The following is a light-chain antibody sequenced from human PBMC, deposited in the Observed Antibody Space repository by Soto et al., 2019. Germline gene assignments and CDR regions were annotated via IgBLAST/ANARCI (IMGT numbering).Light chain of an antibody. CDR1: NSDVGGYNY. J-gene: IGLJ2*01. CDR3: VSYTSTNTLV. V-gene: IGLV2-14*03. CDR2: GVN. Sequence: QSALTQPASVSGSPGQSITISCTGTNSDVGGYNYVSRYQHQPGKVPKLMFYGVNNRPSGVSNRFSASKSGNTASLTISGLQTEDEADYYCVSYTSTNTLVFGGGTKLTVL.